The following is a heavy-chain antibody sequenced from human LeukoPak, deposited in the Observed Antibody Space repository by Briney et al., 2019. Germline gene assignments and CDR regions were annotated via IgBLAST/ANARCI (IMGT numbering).Heavy chain of an antibody. D-gene: IGHD6-13*01. CDR3: ARAGGIPTSALDLDN. Sequence: PSETLSLTCTVSGASISSHYWSWIRQPPGKGLEWIGYIHYSGSTNYNPSLKSRVTISIDTSKNQLSLTLNSVTSADTAVYYCARAGGIPTSALDLDNWGQGTLVTVSS. CDR2: IHYSGST. J-gene: IGHJ4*02. V-gene: IGHV4-59*11. CDR1: GASISSHY.